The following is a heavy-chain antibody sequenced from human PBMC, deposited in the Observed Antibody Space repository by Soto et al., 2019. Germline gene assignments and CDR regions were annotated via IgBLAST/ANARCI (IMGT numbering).Heavy chain of an antibody. D-gene: IGHD5-18*01. CDR3: ARGGYSYGYIDY. CDR1: GFTFSTFS. Sequence: EVQLVESGGGLVKPGGSLRLSCAASGFTFSTFSMNWVRQAPGKGLEWVSAISGSGGSTYYADSVKGRFTISRDNSKNTLYLQMNSLRAEDTAVYYCARGGYSYGYIDYWGQGTLVTVSS. CDR2: ISGSGGST. V-gene: IGHV3-23*04. J-gene: IGHJ4*02.